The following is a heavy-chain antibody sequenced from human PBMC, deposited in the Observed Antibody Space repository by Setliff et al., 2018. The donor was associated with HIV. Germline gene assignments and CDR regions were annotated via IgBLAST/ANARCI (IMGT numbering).Heavy chain of an antibody. V-gene: IGHV4-61*09. CDR2: IHISGTT. CDR1: GGSISSGSDY. D-gene: IGHD3-3*01. CDR3: ARDVMEWFGNYFDN. Sequence: SETLSPTCTVSGGSISSGSDYWSWIRQPAGKGLEWIGQIHISGTTNYNPSLKSRVTISIDTSKHQFSLKLTSVTAADTALYCCARDVMEWFGNYFDNWGQGALVTVSS. J-gene: IGHJ4*02.